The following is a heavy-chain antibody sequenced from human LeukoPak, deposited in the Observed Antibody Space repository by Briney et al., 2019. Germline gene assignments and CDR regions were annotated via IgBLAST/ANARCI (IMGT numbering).Heavy chain of an antibody. Sequence: GGSLRLSCAASGFTFSSYAMHWVRQAPGKGLEWVAVISYDGSNKYYADSVKGRFTISRDNSTNTLYLQMNSLRAEDTAVYYCXXXXXXPTWPIXAXXXXXWXQGXLXTVSS. CDR2: ISYDGSNK. CDR3: XXXXXXPTWPIXAXXXXX. V-gene: IGHV3-30*04. J-gene: IGHJ4*02. CDR1: GFTFSSYA.